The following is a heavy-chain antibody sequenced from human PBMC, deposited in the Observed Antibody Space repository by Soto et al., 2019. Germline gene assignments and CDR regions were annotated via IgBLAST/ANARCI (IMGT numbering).Heavy chain of an antibody. Sequence: QVQLQESGPGLVKPSQTLSLTCTVSGGSISRGGYYWSWIRQHPGKGLEWIGYLYYSGSTYYNPSLKSRVTISVDTSNNQFSLKLSSVTAADTAVYYCARGGFGKPYYFDYWGQGTLVTVSS. V-gene: IGHV4-31*03. CDR2: LYYSGST. CDR3: ARGGFGKPYYFDY. J-gene: IGHJ4*02. D-gene: IGHD3-10*01. CDR1: GGSISRGGYY.